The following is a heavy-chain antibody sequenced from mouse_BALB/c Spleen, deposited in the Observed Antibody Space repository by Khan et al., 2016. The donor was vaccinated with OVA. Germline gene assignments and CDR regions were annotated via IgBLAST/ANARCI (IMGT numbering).Heavy chain of an antibody. CDR3: ARGGGYYDYGGWFAS. J-gene: IGHJ3*01. Sequence: QVQLKESGAELARPGASVKLSCKASGYTFTTYWMQWIKQRPGQGLEWIGAIYPGDGDTRYTQKFKGKATLTADQSSSTAYMQLSNLASEDSAVYYCARGGGYYDYGGWFASWGQGTLVTVSA. CDR2: IYPGDGDT. V-gene: IGHV1-87*01. CDR1: GYTFTTYW. D-gene: IGHD2-4*01.